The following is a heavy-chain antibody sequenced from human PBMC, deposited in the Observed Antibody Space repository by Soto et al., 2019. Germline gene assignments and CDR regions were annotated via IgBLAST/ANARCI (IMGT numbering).Heavy chain of an antibody. Sequence: SETLSLTCAVYGGSFSGYYWSWIRQPPGKGLEWIGDIYHSGNTYYNPSLKCRVTISVDTSKNQFSLKLRSVTAADTAVFYCAGLYPYASSGYHLNYWGQGALVTVSS. CDR2: IYHSGNT. J-gene: IGHJ4*02. CDR3: AGLYPYASSGYHLNY. D-gene: IGHD3-22*01. CDR1: GGSFSGYY. V-gene: IGHV4-34*01.